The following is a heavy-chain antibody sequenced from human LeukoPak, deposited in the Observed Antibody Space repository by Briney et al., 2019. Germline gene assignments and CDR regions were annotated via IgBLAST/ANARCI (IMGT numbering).Heavy chain of an antibody. CDR2: INAGNGNI. Sequence: ASVKVSCKASGYTFTSYAMHWVRQAPGQRLEGMGWINAGNGNIKYSQKFQGRVTITRDTSASTAYMELSSLRSEDTAVYYCARPHNSGWEFDPWGQGTLVTVSS. V-gene: IGHV1-3*01. D-gene: IGHD6-25*01. J-gene: IGHJ5*02. CDR1: GYTFTSYA. CDR3: ARPHNSGWEFDP.